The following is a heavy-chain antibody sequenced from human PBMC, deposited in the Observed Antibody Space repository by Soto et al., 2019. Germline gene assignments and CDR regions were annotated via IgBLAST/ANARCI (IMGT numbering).Heavy chain of an antibody. CDR2: ISAYNGNT. Sequence: ASVKVSCKASGYTFTSYGISWVRQAPGQGLEWMGWISAYNGNTNYAQKLQGRVTMTTDTSTSTAYMELRSLRSDDTAVYYCARDGVVVAASIEFDYWGQGTLVTVSS. CDR1: GYTFTSYG. V-gene: IGHV1-18*01. J-gene: IGHJ4*02. CDR3: ARDGVVVAASIEFDY. D-gene: IGHD2-15*01.